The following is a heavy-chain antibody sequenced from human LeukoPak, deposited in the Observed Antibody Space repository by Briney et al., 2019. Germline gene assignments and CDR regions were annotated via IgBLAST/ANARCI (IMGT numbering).Heavy chain of an antibody. J-gene: IGHJ4*02. V-gene: IGHV4-39*07. D-gene: IGHD2-2*01. CDR1: GGSISSSSYY. CDR2: IYYSGST. Sequence: SETLSLTCTVSGGSISSSSYYWGWIRQPPGKGLEWIGSIYYSGSTYYNPSLKSRVTISVDTSKNQFSLKLSSVTAADTAVYYCARLPNYCSSTSCYEDYWGQGTLVTVSS. CDR3: ARLPNYCSSTSCYEDY.